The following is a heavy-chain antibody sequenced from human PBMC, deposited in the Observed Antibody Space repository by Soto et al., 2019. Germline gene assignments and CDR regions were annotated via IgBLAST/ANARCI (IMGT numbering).Heavy chain of an antibody. CDR3: ARLYCSSSTCDSWFDP. V-gene: IGHV5-10-1*01. CDR2: IDHRDSYT. J-gene: IGHJ5*02. D-gene: IGHD2-2*01. CDR1: GYTFTPFW. Sequence: SLKISCTGFGYTFTPFWISWVRQMPGRGLEWMGRIDHRDSYTNYSPSFQGHVTITVDKSISTAYLQWGSLKASDTAMYYCARLYCSSSTCDSWFDPWGQGTLVTVSS.